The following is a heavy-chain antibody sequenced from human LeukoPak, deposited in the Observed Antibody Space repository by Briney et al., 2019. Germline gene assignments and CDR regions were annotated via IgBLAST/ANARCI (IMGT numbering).Heavy chain of an antibody. CDR2: IYSGGRT. J-gene: IGHJ3*02. V-gene: IGHV3-66*01. CDR1: GFTVDINY. D-gene: IGHD2-15*01. CDR3: ASPSGLDAFDI. Sequence: GGSLRLSCAASGFTVDINYMSWVRQAPGKGLEWVSVIYSGGRTYYADSVKGRFTISRDNSKNTVYLQMNSLRAEDTAVYYCASPSGLDAFDIWGQGTMVTVSP.